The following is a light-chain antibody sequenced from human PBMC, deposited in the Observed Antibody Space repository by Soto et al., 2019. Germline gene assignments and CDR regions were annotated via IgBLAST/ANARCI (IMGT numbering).Light chain of an antibody. CDR3: SSYTSSSTFV. J-gene: IGLJ1*01. CDR1: SSDVGGYNY. V-gene: IGLV2-14*01. CDR2: EVS. Sequence: QSVLTQPASVSGSPGQSITISCTGTSSDVGGYNYVSWYQQHPGKAPKLMIYEVSNRPSGVSNRFSGSKSGNTASLTISGLQAEDEADYYCSSYTSSSTFVFGTWTKLTVL.